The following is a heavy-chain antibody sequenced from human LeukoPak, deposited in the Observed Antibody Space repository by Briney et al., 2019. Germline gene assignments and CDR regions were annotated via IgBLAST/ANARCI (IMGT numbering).Heavy chain of an antibody. Sequence: GGSLRLSCVTSGFAFSRYSMNWVRQAPGKGLEWVSSISHSGYDIYYADSVKGRFTISRDDAKNSLFLQMNSLRVEDAAVYYCVKDRIIAGRFGELSDWGQGALVTVSS. CDR2: ISHSGYDI. J-gene: IGHJ4*02. CDR1: GFAFSRYS. CDR3: VKDRIIAGRFGELSD. D-gene: IGHD3-10*01. V-gene: IGHV3-21*01.